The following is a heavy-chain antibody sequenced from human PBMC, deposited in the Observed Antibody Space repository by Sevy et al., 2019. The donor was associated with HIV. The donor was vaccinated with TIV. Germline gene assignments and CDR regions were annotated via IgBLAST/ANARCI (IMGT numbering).Heavy chain of an antibody. J-gene: IGHJ6*02. CDR2: IKSKTDGGTT. CDR1: GFTFSNAW. Sequence: GGSLRLSCAASGFTFSNAWMSWVRQAPGKGLEWVGRIKSKTDGGTTDYAAPVKGRFTISRDDSKNTRYLQMNSLKTEDTAVYYCTTDRSAYCSGGSCYYYYYGMDVWGQGTTVTVSS. CDR3: TTDRSAYCSGGSCYYYYYGMDV. V-gene: IGHV3-15*01. D-gene: IGHD2-15*01.